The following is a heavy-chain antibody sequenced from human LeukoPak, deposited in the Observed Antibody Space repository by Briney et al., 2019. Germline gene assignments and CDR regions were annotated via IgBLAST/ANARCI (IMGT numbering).Heavy chain of an antibody. CDR3: ARDRDDDSSGSIDDAFDI. CDR2: ISSSSRSI. V-gene: IGHV3-21*01. D-gene: IGHD3-22*01. J-gene: IGHJ3*02. CDR1: GFTFSAYS. Sequence: GGSLRLSCAASGFTFSAYSMNWVRQAPGRGLEWVSSISSSSRSIYNADSVKGRFTISRDNAKRSLYLQMYSLRAEDTAVYYCARDRDDDSSGSIDDAFDIWGQGTMVTVSS.